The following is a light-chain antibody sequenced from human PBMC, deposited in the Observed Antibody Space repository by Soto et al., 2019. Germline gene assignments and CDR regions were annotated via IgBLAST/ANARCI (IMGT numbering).Light chain of an antibody. CDR1: QRVSSSY. V-gene: IGKV3-20*01. J-gene: IGKJ2*02. CDR2: GAS. Sequence: EIVLTQSPGTLSLSPGERVTLSCRASQRVSSSYLAWYRQKPSQAPRLLIYGASTRATGIPDRVSGSGSGTDFTLTISRLEPEDFAVYYCQQYGSSPCTFGQGTKLEIK. CDR3: QQYGSSPCT.